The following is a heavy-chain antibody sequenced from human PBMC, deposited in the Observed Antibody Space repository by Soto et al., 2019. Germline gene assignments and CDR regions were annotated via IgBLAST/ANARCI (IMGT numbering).Heavy chain of an antibody. CDR1: GGSVSSGDYY. CDR2: IYYSGST. J-gene: IGHJ5*02. D-gene: IGHD5-18*01. V-gene: IGHV4-61*08. CDR3: ARIPVDTAMIYWLDP. Sequence: PSETLSLTCPVSGGSVSSGDYYWSWIRQSPGKGLEWIGHIYYSGSTNYNPSLRSRVTISVDTSKNVFSLKLSSVTAADTAVYYCARIPVDTAMIYWLDPWGQGTLVTVSS.